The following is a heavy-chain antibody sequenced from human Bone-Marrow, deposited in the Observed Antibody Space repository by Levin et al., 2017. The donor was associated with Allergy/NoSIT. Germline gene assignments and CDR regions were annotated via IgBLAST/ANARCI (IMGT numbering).Heavy chain of an antibody. V-gene: IGHV4-30-2*01. CDR1: GGSISSGDFS. J-gene: IGHJ2*01. CDR3: ARMVRGYFGPAYFDL. D-gene: IGHD3-10*01. Sequence: SETLSLICSVSGGSISSGDFSWSWLRQPPGKGLEWIGYIFPNGGSLNNPSLDSRLTISIDRSKNHFSLKLDSLTAADTALYYCARMVRGYFGPAYFDLWGRGTLVTVSS. CDR2: IFPNGGS.